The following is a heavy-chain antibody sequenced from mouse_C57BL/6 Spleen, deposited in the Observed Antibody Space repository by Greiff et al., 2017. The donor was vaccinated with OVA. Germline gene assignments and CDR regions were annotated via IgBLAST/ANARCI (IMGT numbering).Heavy chain of an antibody. CDR3: ARYYERRAWFAY. CDR1: GYTFTSYW. Sequence: VQLQQPGAELVMPGASVKLSCKASGYTFTSYWMHWVKQRPGQGLEWIGEIDPSDSYTNYNQKFKGKSTLTVDKSSSTAYMQLSSLTSEDSAGYYCARYYERRAWFAYWGQGTLVTVSA. J-gene: IGHJ3*01. D-gene: IGHD2-4*01. CDR2: IDPSDSYT. V-gene: IGHV1-69*01.